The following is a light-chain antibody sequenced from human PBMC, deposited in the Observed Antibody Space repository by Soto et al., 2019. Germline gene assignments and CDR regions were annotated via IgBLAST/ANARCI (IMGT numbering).Light chain of an antibody. V-gene: IGLV1-44*01. CDR2: SNY. J-gene: IGLJ1*01. CDR1: SSNIGSNT. Sequence: QSVLTQPPSASGTPGQRVTISCSGSSSNIGSNTVNWYQQLPGTAPKLLIYSNYQRPSGVPDRFSGSKSGTSASLAISGLQAEDEAAYYCAAWDDTLNGRVFGTGTKLTVL. CDR3: AAWDDTLNGRV.